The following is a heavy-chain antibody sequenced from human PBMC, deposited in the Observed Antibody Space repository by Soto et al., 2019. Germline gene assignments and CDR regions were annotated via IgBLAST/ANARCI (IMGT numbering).Heavy chain of an antibody. CDR1: GYTFTSYG. D-gene: IGHD2-15*01. CDR2: ISAYNGNT. J-gene: IGHJ4*02. V-gene: IGHV1-18*01. CDR3: ASLPLEYFICGSCYQPGLDY. Sequence: QVQLVQSGAEVKKPGASVKVSCKASGYTFTSYGISWVRQAPGQGLEWMGWISAYNGNTNYAQKLQGKVTMTTDTSTSTAYMELRSLRSDATAVYYCASLPLEYFICGSCYQPGLDYWGQGTLVTVSS.